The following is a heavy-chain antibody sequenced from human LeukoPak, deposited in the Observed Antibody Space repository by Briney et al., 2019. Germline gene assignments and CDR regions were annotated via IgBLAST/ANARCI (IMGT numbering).Heavy chain of an antibody. CDR2: ISYDGSNK. CDR1: GFTFSSYG. D-gene: IGHD5-18*01. V-gene: IGHV3-30*18. CDR3: AKELVVDTATGCFDY. Sequence: GGSLRLSCAASGFTFSSYGMHWVRQAPGKGLEWVAVISYDGSNKYYADSVKGRFTISRDNSKNTLYLQMNSLRAEDTAVYYCAKELVVDTATGCFDYWGQGTLVTVSS. J-gene: IGHJ4*02.